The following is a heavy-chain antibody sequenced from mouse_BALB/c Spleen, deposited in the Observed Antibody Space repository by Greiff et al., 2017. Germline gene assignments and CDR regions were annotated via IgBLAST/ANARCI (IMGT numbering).Heavy chain of an antibody. D-gene: IGHD1-1*01. CDR3: ARDSTSDYGSSYWYFDV. CDR1: GFSFSSSG. J-gene: IGHJ1*01. V-gene: IGHV5-6-3*01. Sequence: DVMLVESGGGLVQPGGSLKLSCAASGFSFSSSGMSWVRQTPEKRLELVATINSNGGSTYYPDSVKGRFTISRDNAKNTLYLQMSSLKSEDTAMYYCARDSTSDYGSSYWYFDVGGAGNTVTVAA. CDR2: INSNGGST.